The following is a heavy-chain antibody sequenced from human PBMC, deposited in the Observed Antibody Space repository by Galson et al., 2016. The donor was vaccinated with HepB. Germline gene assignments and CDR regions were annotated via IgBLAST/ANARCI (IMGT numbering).Heavy chain of an antibody. CDR1: GFTFRSYA. CDR2: ISGSGGST. J-gene: IGHJ4*02. V-gene: IGHV3-23*01. D-gene: IGHD3-9*01. CDR3: AKAHYDILTGYWPYFDY. Sequence: SLRLSCAASGFTFRSYAMSGVRQAPGKGLEWVSGISGSGGSTYYADSVKGRITISRDNSKNTLYPQMNSLRVEDTAVYYCAKAHYDILTGYWPYFDYWGQGTLVTVSS.